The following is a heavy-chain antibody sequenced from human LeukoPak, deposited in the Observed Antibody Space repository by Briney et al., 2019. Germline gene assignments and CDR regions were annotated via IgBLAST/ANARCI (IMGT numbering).Heavy chain of an antibody. D-gene: IGHD1-14*01. V-gene: IGHV5-51*01. Sequence: GESLRISCKGSGYSLTSYWIGWVRQMPGKGLEWMGIIYPGDSDTRYSPSFQGQVTISADKSISTAYLQWSSLKASDTAMYYCARQLGTLWVYFDYWGQGTLVTVSS. J-gene: IGHJ4*02. CDR1: GYSLTSYW. CDR3: ARQLGTLWVYFDY. CDR2: IYPGDSDT.